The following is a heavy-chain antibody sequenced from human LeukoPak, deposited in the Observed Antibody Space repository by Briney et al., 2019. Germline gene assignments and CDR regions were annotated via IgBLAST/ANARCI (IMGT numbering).Heavy chain of an antibody. CDR1: GYTFTSYD. Sequence: ASVKVSCKASGYTFTSYDINWVRQAPGQGLEWMGWINSYTEDTDYAQKFQGRVTMTIDTSTSTAYMELSSLTSADTAVYYCARLGQQLILWFDPWGQGTLVTVSS. V-gene: IGHV1-18*01. CDR2: INSYTEDT. J-gene: IGHJ5*02. D-gene: IGHD6-13*01. CDR3: ARLGQQLILWFDP.